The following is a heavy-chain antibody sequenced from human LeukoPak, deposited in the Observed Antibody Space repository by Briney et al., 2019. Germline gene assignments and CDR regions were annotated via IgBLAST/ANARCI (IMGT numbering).Heavy chain of an antibody. J-gene: IGHJ3*02. CDR1: GFTFSSYW. Sequence: GGSLRLSCAASGFTFSSYWMHWVRRAPEKGLVWVSRINSDGSSTTYADSVKGRFSISRDNAKNTLYLQMNSLRAEDTAVYYCGRNYQNAFDIWGQGTMVTVSS. V-gene: IGHV3-74*01. CDR3: GRNYQNAFDI. D-gene: IGHD1-7*01. CDR2: INSDGSST.